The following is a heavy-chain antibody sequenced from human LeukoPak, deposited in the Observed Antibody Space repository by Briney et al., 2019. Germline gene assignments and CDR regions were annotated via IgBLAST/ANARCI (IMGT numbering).Heavy chain of an antibody. Sequence: GGSLRLSCAASGFTFSSYWMSWVRQAPGKGLEWVANIKQDGSEKYYVDSVKGRFTISRDNAKNSLYLQMNSLRAEDTAVYYCARVEQLWPDYYYYYGMDVWGQGTTVTVSS. CDR3: ARVEQLWPDYYYYYGMDV. CDR1: GFTFSSYW. J-gene: IGHJ6*02. CDR2: IKQDGSEK. D-gene: IGHD5-18*01. V-gene: IGHV3-7*01.